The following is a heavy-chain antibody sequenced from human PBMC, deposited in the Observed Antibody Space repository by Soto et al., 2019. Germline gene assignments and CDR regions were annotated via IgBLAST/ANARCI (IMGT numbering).Heavy chain of an antibody. V-gene: IGHV3-30-3*01. D-gene: IGHD2-8*02. CDR3: AIAPRTYCTGFSCLGIYGLDV. CDR1: GLTFSVYA. CDR2: ISFDGNIK. J-gene: IGHJ6*02. Sequence: GGSLRLSCAASGLTFSVYAMHWVRHVPGQGLEWVAVISFDGNIKYDADSVKGRFTISRDNSKNTLFLQMDSLKGEDTAVYSCAIAPRTYCTGFSCLGIYGLDVWGQGTAVTVSS.